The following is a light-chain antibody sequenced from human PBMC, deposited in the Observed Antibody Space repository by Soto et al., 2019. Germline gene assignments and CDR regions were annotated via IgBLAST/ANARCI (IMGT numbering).Light chain of an antibody. Sequence: DIQMTQSPSTLSASVGDRVTITCRASQSISSWLAWYQQRPGKAPKLLIYKASSLESGLPSRFTGSGSWTEFTLTISSLQSDDFATYYCQQYSTYPITFGQGTRLEIK. CDR2: KAS. CDR1: QSISSW. V-gene: IGKV1-5*03. CDR3: QQYSTYPIT. J-gene: IGKJ5*01.